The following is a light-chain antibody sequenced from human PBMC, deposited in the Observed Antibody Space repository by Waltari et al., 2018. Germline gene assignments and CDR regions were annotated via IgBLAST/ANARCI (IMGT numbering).Light chain of an antibody. CDR2: GQN. J-gene: IGLJ3*02. CDR3: YSRDSTTNHPL. V-gene: IGLV3-19*01. CDR1: SLRSLS. Sequence: SSELTQDPAVSVALRQTVTITCQGDSLRSLSASWYQQRPGQAPLLVIYGQNVWPSGIPDRFSGSTSGNTASLTITGAQAEDEADYYCYSRDSTTNHPLFGGGTKLTVL.